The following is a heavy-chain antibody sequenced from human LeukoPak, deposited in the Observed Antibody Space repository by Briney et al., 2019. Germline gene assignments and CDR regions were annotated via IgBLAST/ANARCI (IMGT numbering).Heavy chain of an antibody. D-gene: IGHD6-13*01. V-gene: IGHV1-2*02. CDR3: ARAVNGSSFFRV. J-gene: IGHJ4*02. CDR1: GYTFTGYY. Sequence: ASVKVSCKASGYTFTGYYMHWVRQAPGQGLEWMGWINPNSGGTNYAQKLQGRVTMTRDTSISTAYMELSRLRSDDTAVYYCARAVNGSSFFRVWGQGTLVIVSS. CDR2: INPNSGGT.